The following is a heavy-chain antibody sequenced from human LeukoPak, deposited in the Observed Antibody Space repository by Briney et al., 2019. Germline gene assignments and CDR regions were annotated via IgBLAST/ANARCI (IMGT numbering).Heavy chain of an antibody. CDR3: ASQADSAYGDYN. Sequence: QPGGSLRLSCAASGFTYSRYWMHWVRRVPGKGLVWVARIKGDESYTFYADSVKGRFTISRDNAKNTLYLQMNSLRAEDTAVYYCASQADSAYGDYNWGQGTLVTVSS. J-gene: IGHJ4*02. V-gene: IGHV3-74*01. CDR2: IKGDESYT. CDR1: GFTYSRYW. D-gene: IGHD4-17*01.